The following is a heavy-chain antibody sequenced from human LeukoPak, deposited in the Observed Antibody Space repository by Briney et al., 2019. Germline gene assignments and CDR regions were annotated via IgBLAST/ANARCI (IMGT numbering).Heavy chain of an antibody. Sequence: ASVEVSCKASGYTFTGYYMHWVRQAPGQGLEWMGWINPNSGGTNYAQKFQGRVTMTRDTSISTAYMELSRLRSDDTAVYYCARLPMVRGVTPFDYWGQGTLVTVSS. CDR1: GYTFTGYY. J-gene: IGHJ4*02. D-gene: IGHD3-10*01. V-gene: IGHV1-2*02. CDR2: INPNSGGT. CDR3: ARLPMVRGVTPFDY.